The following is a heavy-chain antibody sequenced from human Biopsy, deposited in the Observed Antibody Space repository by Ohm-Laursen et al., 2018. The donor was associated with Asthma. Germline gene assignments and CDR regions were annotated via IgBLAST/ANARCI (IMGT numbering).Heavy chain of an antibody. CDR2: ISGSGGST. CDR1: GFPFSDYY. V-gene: IGHV3-23*01. D-gene: IGHD5-24*01. CDR3: AKESRRDGYNRRNYYFDY. Sequence: SLRLSCAASGFPFSDYYMSWIRQAPGKGLEWVSAISGSGGSTYYADSVKGRFTISRDNSKNTLYLQMNSLRAEDTAVYYCAKESRRDGYNRRNYYFDYWGQGTLVTVSS. J-gene: IGHJ4*02.